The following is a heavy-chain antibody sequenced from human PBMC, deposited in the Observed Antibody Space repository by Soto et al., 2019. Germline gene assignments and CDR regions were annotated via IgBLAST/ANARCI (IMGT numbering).Heavy chain of an antibody. J-gene: IGHJ4*02. D-gene: IGHD6-19*01. CDR1: GDSMNPYY. Sequence: QVQLQESGPGLVKPLETLSLTCTVSGDSMNPYYWSWIRQPPGKGLEWIGYIYFSGSTNFNPSLKSRVTLSLDTSKRQFFLKLTSVTAADTAVYYCARAWAVPGSHWGDWGRGTLVTVSS. CDR2: IYFSGST. V-gene: IGHV4-59*01. CDR3: ARAWAVPGSHWGD.